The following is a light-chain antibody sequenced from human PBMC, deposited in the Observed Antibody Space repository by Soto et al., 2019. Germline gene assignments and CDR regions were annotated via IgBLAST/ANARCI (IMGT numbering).Light chain of an antibody. J-gene: IGKJ4*01. V-gene: IGKV3-11*01. CDR1: QNVSSY. Sequence: EIVLTQSPATLSLSPGESATLSCRASQNVSSYLAWYQQKPGQAPRLLIYDASNRATGIPARFSGSGSGTDFTLTISSLEPEDFAVYYCQQRSNWPTFGGGTKVEIK. CDR3: QQRSNWPT. CDR2: DAS.